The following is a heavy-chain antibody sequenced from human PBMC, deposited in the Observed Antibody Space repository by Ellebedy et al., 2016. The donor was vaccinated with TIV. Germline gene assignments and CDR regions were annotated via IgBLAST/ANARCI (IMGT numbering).Heavy chain of an antibody. D-gene: IGHD5-24*01. CDR1: GFTFTAYA. CDR3: AKDQVAGDGRWVFDS. CDR2: ISHNGSRT. V-gene: IGHV3-23*01. Sequence: PGGSLRLSCAASGFTFTAYAMSWVRQAPGKGLEWVSTISHNGSRTYYADSVEGRFTISRDNSKNILYLQMNSLRAEDTSIYYCAKDQVAGDGRWVFDSWGQGTVVTVSS. J-gene: IGHJ3*01.